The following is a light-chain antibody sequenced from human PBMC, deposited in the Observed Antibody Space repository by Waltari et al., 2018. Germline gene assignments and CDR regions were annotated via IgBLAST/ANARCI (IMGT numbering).Light chain of an antibody. Sequence: DIVMTQPPESLAVPLGERATIPCKSSQSVLFTSNNKNYLAWYQQKPGQPPKLLIYWASTRESGVPDRFSGSGSGTEFTLTIDSLQAEDVAVYHCQQYYSVPRTFGQGTKVEVK. CDR2: WAS. CDR3: QQYYSVPRT. J-gene: IGKJ1*01. V-gene: IGKV4-1*01. CDR1: QSVLFTSNNKNY.